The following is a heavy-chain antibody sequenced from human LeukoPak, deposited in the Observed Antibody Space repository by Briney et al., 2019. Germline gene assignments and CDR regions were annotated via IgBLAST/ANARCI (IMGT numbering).Heavy chain of an antibody. Sequence: ASVKVSCKASGYTFNNYDINWVRQAPGQGLEWMGWMNPNSGNTGYAQKFQGRVTMTRDTSISTAYMELSRLRSDDTAVYYCARGGPYYDFWSGYDAFDIWGQGTMVTVSS. D-gene: IGHD3-3*01. CDR3: ARGGPYYDFWSGYDAFDI. J-gene: IGHJ3*02. V-gene: IGHV1-8*01. CDR2: MNPNSGNT. CDR1: GYTFNNYD.